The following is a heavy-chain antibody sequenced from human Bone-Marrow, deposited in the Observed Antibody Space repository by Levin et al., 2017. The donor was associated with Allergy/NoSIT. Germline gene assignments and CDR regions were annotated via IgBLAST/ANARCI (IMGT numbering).Heavy chain of an antibody. J-gene: IGHJ4*02. Sequence: QSGGSLRLSCAASAFTFSAYWIHWVRQVPGKGLVWVSRISPDGRSTTYADFVKGRFTISRDNAKNTLYLQMNSLRAEDSAVYYCATLPGHRGVPDYWGQGTLVTVSS. V-gene: IGHV3-74*03. CDR1: AFTFSAYW. CDR3: ATLPGHRGVPDY. CDR2: ISPDGRST. D-gene: IGHD1-14*01.